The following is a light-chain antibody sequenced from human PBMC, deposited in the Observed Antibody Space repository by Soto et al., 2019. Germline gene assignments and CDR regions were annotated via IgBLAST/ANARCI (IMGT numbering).Light chain of an antibody. V-gene: IGKV1-5*03. CDR2: KAS. J-gene: IGKJ2*01. CDR3: QQYNGYSYT. Sequence: DIQMTQSPSTMPASVGDRVTLTCRASQNIDNWLVWYQQKPGKAPKLVIYKASSLETGVPSRFSASGSGTEFTLTISSLQPEDFATYYCQQYNGYSYTFGQGTKLEIK. CDR1: QNIDNW.